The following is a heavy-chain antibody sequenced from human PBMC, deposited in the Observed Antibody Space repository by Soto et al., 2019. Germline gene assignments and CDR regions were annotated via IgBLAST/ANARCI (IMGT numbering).Heavy chain of an antibody. CDR2: IDHDGPT. CDR3: VRDSHGDY. CDR1: GFTFSNYW. V-gene: IGHV3-74*01. Sequence: EVQLVESGGGLVQPGGSLRLSCAGSGFTFSNYWMHWVRQAPGKGLEWVSRIDHDGPTDYAGSGRGRFTISRDNAENTLYLQMKSLRPEDTAVYYCVRDSHGDYWGQGTLVTVSS. J-gene: IGHJ4*02.